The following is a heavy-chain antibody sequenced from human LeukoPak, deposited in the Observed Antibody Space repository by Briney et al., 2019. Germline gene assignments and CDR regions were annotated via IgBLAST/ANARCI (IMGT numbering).Heavy chain of an antibody. J-gene: IGHJ3*02. CDR2: IVVGSGNT. CDR3: ATDYGCGLSGCSAFDI. V-gene: IGHV1-58*02. D-gene: IGHD6-19*01. CDR1: GFTFTSSA. Sequence: SVKVSCKASGFTFTSSAMQWVRQARGQRLEWIGWIVVGSGNTNYAQKFQERVTITRDMSTSTAYMELSSLRSEDTAVYYCATDYGCGLSGCSAFDIWGQGTMVTVSS.